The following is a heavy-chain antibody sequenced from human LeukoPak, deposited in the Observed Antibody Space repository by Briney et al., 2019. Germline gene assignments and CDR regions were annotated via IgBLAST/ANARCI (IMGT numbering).Heavy chain of an antibody. J-gene: IGHJ5*02. CDR1: GGSFSGYY. CDR3: ARARPRSGYCSSTSCSEMRINWFDP. D-gene: IGHD2-2*03. Sequence: PSETLSLTCAVYGGSFSGYYWSWIRQPPGKGLEWIGEINHSGSTNYNPSLKSRVTISVDTSKNQFSLKLSSVTAADTAVYYCARARPRSGYCSSTSCSEMRINWFDPWGQGTLVTVSS. V-gene: IGHV4-34*01. CDR2: INHSGST.